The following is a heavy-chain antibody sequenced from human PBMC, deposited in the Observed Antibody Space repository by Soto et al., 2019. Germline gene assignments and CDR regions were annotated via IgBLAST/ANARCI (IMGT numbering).Heavy chain of an antibody. D-gene: IGHD6-6*01. CDR2: IYPGDSDT. V-gene: IGHV5-51*01. CDR1: GYSFTSYW. J-gene: IGHJ3*02. CDR3: ARPTHSSSSFGNAFDI. Sequence: GESLKISCKGSGYSFTSYWIGWVRQMPGKGLEWMGIIYPGDSDTRYSPSFQGQVTISADKSISTAYLQWSSLKASDTAMYYCARPTHSSSSFGNAFDIWGQGTMVTVSS.